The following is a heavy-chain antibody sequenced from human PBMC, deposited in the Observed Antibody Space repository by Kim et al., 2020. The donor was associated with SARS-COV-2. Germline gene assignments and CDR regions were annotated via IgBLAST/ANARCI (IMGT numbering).Heavy chain of an antibody. D-gene: IGHD2-15*01. J-gene: IGHJ5*01. Sequence: SETLSLTCAVYGGSFSGYYWSWIRQSPGKGLEWIGEINYSGTTNYNPSLKSRVTISVDTSKNQFSLKLSSVTAADTAVYYCARGWTVVVTATTTDWFDSWGRGTLVTVSS. V-gene: IGHV4-34*01. CDR2: INYSGTT. CDR1: GGSFSGYY. CDR3: ARGWTVVVTATTTDWFDS.